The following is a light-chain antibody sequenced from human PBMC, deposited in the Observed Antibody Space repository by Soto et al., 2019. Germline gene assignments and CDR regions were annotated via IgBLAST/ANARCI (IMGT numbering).Light chain of an antibody. V-gene: IGKV3-11*01. J-gene: IGKJ4*01. CDR2: DAS. CDR3: QQRSNWLT. CDR1: QSVSSY. Sequence: EIVLTQSPATLSLSPGERATLSCRASQSVSSYLAWYQQKPGQAPRLLIYDASSRATGIPARFSGIGSGTAFTLTISSLEPEDFAVYYCQQRSNWLTFGGGTKVEIK.